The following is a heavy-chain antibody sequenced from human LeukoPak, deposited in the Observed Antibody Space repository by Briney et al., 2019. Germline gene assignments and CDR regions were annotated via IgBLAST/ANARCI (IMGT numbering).Heavy chain of an antibody. Sequence: ASVKVSCKASGGTFSSYAISWVRQAPGQGLECMGRIIPILDIATCAQKFQGRVTITADKSTSTAYMELSSLSSEDTAVYYRARDQGVTDPPPYGLDVWGQGTTVTVSS. V-gene: IGHV1-69*04. CDR2: IIPILDIA. D-gene: IGHD3-10*01. J-gene: IGHJ6*02. CDR1: GGTFSSYA. CDR3: ARDQGVTDPPPYGLDV.